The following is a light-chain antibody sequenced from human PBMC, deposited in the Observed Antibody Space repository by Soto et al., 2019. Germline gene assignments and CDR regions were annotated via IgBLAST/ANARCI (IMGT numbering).Light chain of an antibody. V-gene: IGLV2-14*01. CDR3: SSYTSSSTLV. CDR1: SSDVGGFNY. J-gene: IGLJ2*01. Sequence: QSVLTQPASMSGSPGQSITISCTGTSSDVGGFNYVSWYQQHPGKAPKLMIYEVTNRPSGVSNRFSGSKSGNTASLTISGLQAEDDADYYCSSYTSSSTLVFGGGTKVTVL. CDR2: EVT.